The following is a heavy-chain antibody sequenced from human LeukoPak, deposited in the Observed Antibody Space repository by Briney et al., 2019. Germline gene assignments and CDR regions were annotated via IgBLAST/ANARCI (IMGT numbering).Heavy chain of an antibody. V-gene: IGHV4-59*08. J-gene: IGHJ3*02. CDR2: IYYSGNS. Sequence: SETLSLTCTISGGSITSYYWGWIRQPPGKGLECIGSIYYSGNSNYNPSLKSRVTMSVDTSKSQFSLKLTSVTAADTAVYYCARPLNDAFDIWGQGTMVTVSS. CDR1: GGSITSYY. CDR3: ARPLNDAFDI.